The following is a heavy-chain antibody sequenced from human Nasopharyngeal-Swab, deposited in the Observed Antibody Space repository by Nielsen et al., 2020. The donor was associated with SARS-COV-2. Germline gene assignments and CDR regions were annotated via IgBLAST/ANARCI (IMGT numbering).Heavy chain of an antibody. CDR1: GGSISSGGYY. V-gene: IGHV4-31*03. Sequence: SETLSLTCTVSGGSISSGGYYWSWIRQHPGKGLEWIGYIYYSGSTYYNPSLKSRVTISVDTSKNQFSLKLSSVTAADTAVYYCARGPQIYSSGWYMGYWGQGTLVTVSS. CDR3: ARGPQIYSSGWYMGY. D-gene: IGHD6-19*01. J-gene: IGHJ4*02. CDR2: IYYSGST.